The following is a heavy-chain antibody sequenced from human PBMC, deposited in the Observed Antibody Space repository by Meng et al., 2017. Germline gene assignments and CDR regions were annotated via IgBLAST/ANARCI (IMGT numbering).Heavy chain of an antibody. V-gene: IGHV4-34*01. J-gene: IGHJ5*02. CDR1: GGSFSGYY. Sequence: QVQLQQWGAGLLKPSETLSLTCAVYGGSFSGYYWSWIRQPPGKGLEWIGEINHSGSTNYNPSLKSRVTISVDTSKNQFSLKLSPVTAADTAVYYCARESSGGKNWFDPWGQGTLVTVSS. CDR2: INHSGST. CDR3: ARESSGGKNWFDP. D-gene: IGHD2-15*01.